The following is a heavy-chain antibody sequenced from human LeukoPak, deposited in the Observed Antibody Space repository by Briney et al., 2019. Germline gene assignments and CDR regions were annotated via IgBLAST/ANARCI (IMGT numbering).Heavy chain of an antibody. CDR3: ARDRAGDSFDI. CDR2: IYTTGNI. D-gene: IGHD7-27*01. Sequence: NPSETLSLTCTVSGDSISSGNYYWTWIRQPAGKGLEWIGRIYTTGNINYNPSLKSQVTISMDTSKNQFSLNLNSVTAADTAVYYCARDRAGDSFDIWGQGTMVTVSS. CDR1: GDSISSGNYY. J-gene: IGHJ3*02. V-gene: IGHV4-61*02.